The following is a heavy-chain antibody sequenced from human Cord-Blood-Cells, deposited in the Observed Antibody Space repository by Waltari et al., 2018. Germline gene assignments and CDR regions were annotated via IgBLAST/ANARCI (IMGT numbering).Heavy chain of an antibody. CDR2: ISSSSSTI. CDR3: ARAGYSSGWSHDAFDI. Sequence: EVQLVESGGGLVQPGGCLRLSCAAAGFTFSSYSMNWVRQAPGKGLEWVSYISSSSSTIYYADSVKGRFTISRDNAKNSLYLQMNSLRDEDTAVYYCARAGYSSGWSHDAFDIWGQGTMVTVSS. V-gene: IGHV3-48*02. CDR1: GFTFSSYS. J-gene: IGHJ3*02. D-gene: IGHD6-19*01.